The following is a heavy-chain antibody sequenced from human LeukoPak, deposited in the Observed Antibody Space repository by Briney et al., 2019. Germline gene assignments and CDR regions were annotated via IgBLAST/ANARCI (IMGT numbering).Heavy chain of an antibody. J-gene: IGHJ4*02. D-gene: IGHD5-18*01. Sequence: GGSLRLSCAASGFTFSSYNMDWVRQAPGKGLEWVSSISSSSTYIYYADSLKGRFTISRDNAKNSLYLQMNSLRVEDTAVYYCARVPGYSYGYDYWGQGTLVTVSP. CDR1: GFTFSSYN. V-gene: IGHV3-21*01. CDR3: ARVPGYSYGYDY. CDR2: ISSSSTYI.